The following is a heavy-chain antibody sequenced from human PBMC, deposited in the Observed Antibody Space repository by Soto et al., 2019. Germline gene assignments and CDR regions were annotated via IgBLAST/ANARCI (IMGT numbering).Heavy chain of an antibody. CDR3: ARDQTICGMVIIRPYYYYVMYG. D-gene: IGHD3-3*01. CDR2: ISAYNGNT. Sequence: ASVKVSCKASGYSFASYGISWGRQAPGQGLEWISWISAYNGNTNYAQKFQGRVTMTTDTSTSTAYMELRSLRSDDTAVYYCARDQTICGMVIIRPYYYYVMYGWG. CDR1: GYSFASYG. J-gene: IGHJ6*02. V-gene: IGHV1-18*04.